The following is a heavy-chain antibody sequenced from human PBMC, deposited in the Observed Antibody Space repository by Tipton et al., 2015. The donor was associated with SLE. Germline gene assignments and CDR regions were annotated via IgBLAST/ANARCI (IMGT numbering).Heavy chain of an antibody. CDR3: ARDGDGPVDFDY. CDR1: GFTFSSYW. Sequence: SLRLSCAASGFTFSSYWMHWVRQVPGEGLVWVSRITSGGRTTYADSVRGRFTMSRDNAKNTLYLQVNSLRAEDTAVYYCARDGDGPVDFDYWGRGTLVTVSS. CDR2: ITSGGRT. J-gene: IGHJ4*02. V-gene: IGHV3-74*03. D-gene: IGHD7-27*01.